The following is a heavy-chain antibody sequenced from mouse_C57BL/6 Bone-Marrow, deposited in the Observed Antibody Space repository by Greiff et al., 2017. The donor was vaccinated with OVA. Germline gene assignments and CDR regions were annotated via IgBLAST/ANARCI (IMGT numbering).Heavy chain of an antibody. D-gene: IGHD4-1*01. V-gene: IGHV10-3*01. CDR1: GFTFTSSA. J-gene: IGHJ4*01. CDR2: IRSKSSNYAT. CDR3: VRDKDWDEDAMDY. Sequence: EVKVVESGGGLVQPIASLKLSCAASGFTFTSSAMHWVRHAPGPVLDLVARIRSKSSNYATYYAVSVKDRFTISRDDSQSMLYLQMNNLKTEDTAMYYCVRDKDWDEDAMDYWGQGTSVTVSS.